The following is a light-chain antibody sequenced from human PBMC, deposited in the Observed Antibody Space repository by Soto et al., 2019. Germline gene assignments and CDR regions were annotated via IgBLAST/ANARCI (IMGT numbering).Light chain of an antibody. CDR3: AAWDDSLSGVV. V-gene: IGLV1-47*01. Sequence: AVVTQPPSASGTPGQTVTISCSGRFSNIGSNFIYWYQQLPGTAPKLLIYRNNERPSGVPDRFSASKSGTSASLAISGLRSEDEADYHCAAWDDSLSGVVFGGGTKLTVL. CDR2: RNN. CDR1: FSNIGSNF. J-gene: IGLJ3*02.